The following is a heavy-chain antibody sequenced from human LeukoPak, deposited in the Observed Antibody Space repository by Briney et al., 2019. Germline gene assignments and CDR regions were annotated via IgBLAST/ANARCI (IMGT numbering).Heavy chain of an antibody. J-gene: IGHJ4*02. Sequence: PGGSLRLSCAASGFTFSSYGMHWVRQAPGKGLEWVSFMRYDGSDKYYADSVKGRFTISRDNSKNTLYLQMNSLRPEDTAVYYCAKDGVVAATRVYVDYWGQGTLVTVSS. CDR3: AKDGVVAATRVYVDY. CDR2: MRYDGSDK. V-gene: IGHV3-30*02. D-gene: IGHD2-15*01. CDR1: GFTFSSYG.